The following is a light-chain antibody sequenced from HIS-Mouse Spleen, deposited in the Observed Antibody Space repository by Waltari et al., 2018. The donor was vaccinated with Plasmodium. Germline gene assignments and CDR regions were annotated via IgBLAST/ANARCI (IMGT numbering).Light chain of an antibody. V-gene: IGKV3-15*01. CDR1: QSVSSN. Sequence: EIVMTQSPATLSVSPGERAPLSCRASQSVSSNLAWYQQKPGQAPRLLIYGASTRATGIPARFSGSGSGTEFTLTISSLQSEDFAVYYCQQYNNWSFIFGPGTKVDIK. J-gene: IGKJ3*01. CDR2: GAS. CDR3: QQYNNWSFI.